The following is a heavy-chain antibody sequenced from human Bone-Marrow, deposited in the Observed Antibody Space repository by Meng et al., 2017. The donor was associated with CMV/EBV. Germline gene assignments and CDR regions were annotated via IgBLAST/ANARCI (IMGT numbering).Heavy chain of an antibody. CDR2: INPNSGGT. CDR1: GYTFTGYY. J-gene: IGHJ4*02. V-gene: IGHV1-2*02. D-gene: IGHD6-19*01. CDR3: ASLGYSSGWPPGY. Sequence: ASVKVSCKASGYTFTGYYMHWVRQAPGQGLEWMGWINPNSGGTNYTQKFQGRVTMTRDTSISTAYMELSRLRSDDTAVYYCASLGYSSGWPPGYWGQGTLVTVSS.